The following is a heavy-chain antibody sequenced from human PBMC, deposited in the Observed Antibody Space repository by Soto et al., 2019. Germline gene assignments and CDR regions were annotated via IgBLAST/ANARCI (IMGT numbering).Heavy chain of an antibody. D-gene: IGHD2-2*01. CDR3: ARGLQAGVPAENSYYYYGMDV. Sequence: ASVKVSCKASGYTFTSYDINWVRQATGQGLEWMGWMNPNSGNTGYAQKFQGRVTMTRNTSISTAYMELSSLRSEDTAVYYCARGLQAGVPAENSYYYYGMDVWGQGTTVTVSS. J-gene: IGHJ6*02. CDR2: MNPNSGNT. V-gene: IGHV1-8*01. CDR1: GYTFTSYD.